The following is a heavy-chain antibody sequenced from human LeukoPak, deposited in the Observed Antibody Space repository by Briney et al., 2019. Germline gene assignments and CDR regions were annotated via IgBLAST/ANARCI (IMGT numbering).Heavy chain of an antibody. CDR2: ISGSGGST. CDR1: GFTCSSYA. J-gene: IGHJ4*02. CDR3: AKREGGWLQSSFFDY. Sequence: GGSLRLSCAAAGFTCSSYAMSWFRQAPGKGLEWVSAISGSGGSTYYADSVKGRFTISRDNSKNTLYPQINSLRAEDTAVYYCAKREGGWLQSSFFDYWGQGTLVTVSS. V-gene: IGHV3-23*01. D-gene: IGHD5-24*01.